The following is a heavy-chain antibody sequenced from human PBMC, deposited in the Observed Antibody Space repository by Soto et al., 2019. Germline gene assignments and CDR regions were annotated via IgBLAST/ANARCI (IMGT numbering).Heavy chain of an antibody. D-gene: IGHD3-10*01. J-gene: IGHJ6*02. V-gene: IGHV1-69*01. CDR2: IIPNFDTP. CDR3: AVAMVREILIFESSGMHV. Sequence: QVHLVQSGAEVKKPGSSVKVSCKTSGGSFNNYAVSWVRQAPGQGLEWMGGIIPNFDTPNYAQKFQDRVTLNADESTSTVYMELRSLRSNDTAVYYCAVAMVREILIFESSGMHVWGQGTTVIVSS. CDR1: GGSFNNYA.